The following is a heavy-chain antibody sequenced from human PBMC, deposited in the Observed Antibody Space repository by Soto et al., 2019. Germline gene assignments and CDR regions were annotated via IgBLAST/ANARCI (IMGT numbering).Heavy chain of an antibody. CDR3: AKGGRRVLIPMDV. Sequence: ESVGGLVQTGGSLRLSCTASGFTFSNYAMSWVRQAPGKGLEWVSGIRSSGESTYYADSVKGRLTISRDNSKNMLYLQINSLRAEDTAVYYCAKGGRRVLIPMDVWGQGTLVTVSS. CDR1: GFTFSNYA. J-gene: IGHJ4*02. V-gene: IGHV3-23*01. CDR2: IRSSGEST. D-gene: IGHD2-8*01.